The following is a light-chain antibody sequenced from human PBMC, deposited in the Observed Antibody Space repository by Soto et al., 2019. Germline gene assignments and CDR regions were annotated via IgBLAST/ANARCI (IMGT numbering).Light chain of an antibody. Sequence: EIVLTQSPATLSLSPGERATLSCRASQSVSKSLAWYQQKPGQAPRLLIYTTSNRATGIPARFSGSVSQTDFNRPSSSLEPQDFAVNYCQQGTNWPIFTVGPRTKVDIK. V-gene: IGKV3-11*01. J-gene: IGKJ3*01. CDR3: QQGTNWPIFT. CDR1: QSVSKS. CDR2: TTS.